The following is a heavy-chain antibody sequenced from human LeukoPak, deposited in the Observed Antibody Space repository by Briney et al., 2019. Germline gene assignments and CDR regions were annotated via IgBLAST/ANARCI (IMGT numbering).Heavy chain of an antibody. Sequence: SETLSLTCAVYGGSFSGYYWSWIRQPPGKGLEWIGEINHSGSTNYNPSLKSRVTISVDTSKTQFSLKLSSVTAADTAVYYCARATLGYYYYYIDVWGKGTTVTVSS. J-gene: IGHJ6*03. CDR2: INHSGST. CDR3: ARATLGYYYYYIDV. V-gene: IGHV4-34*01. CDR1: GGSFSGYY.